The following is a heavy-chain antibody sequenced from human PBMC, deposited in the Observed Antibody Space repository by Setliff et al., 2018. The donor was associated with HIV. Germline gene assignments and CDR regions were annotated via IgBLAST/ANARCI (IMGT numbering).Heavy chain of an antibody. CDR2: IFRSGTT. Sequence: SETLSLTCTHSGGSFGDYHWSWIRQPAGRGLEWIGRIFRSGTTDYKFSLKSRVTISIDTSRNQFSLRLTSVTAEDTAVYCCARDRHYSGLGSYGPWGPGTLVTVSS. J-gene: IGHJ5*02. D-gene: IGHD3-10*01. CDR3: ARDRHYSGLGSYGP. CDR1: GGSFGDYH. V-gene: IGHV4-4*07.